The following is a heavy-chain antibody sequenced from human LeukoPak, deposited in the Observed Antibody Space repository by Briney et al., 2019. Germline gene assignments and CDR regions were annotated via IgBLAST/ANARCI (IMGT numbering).Heavy chain of an antibody. Sequence: GGSLRLSCAASGFTFSDYNMHWVRQAPGKGLDWVALMSPDGNKKYYADSVKGRFTISRDNSKNTVDLQLNSLRAEDTAVYYCARDLRRIAAYYFDFWGQGTLVTVSS. D-gene: IGHD6-25*01. J-gene: IGHJ4*02. CDR2: MSPDGNKK. CDR1: GFTFSDYN. V-gene: IGHV3-30-3*01. CDR3: ARDLRRIAAYYFDF.